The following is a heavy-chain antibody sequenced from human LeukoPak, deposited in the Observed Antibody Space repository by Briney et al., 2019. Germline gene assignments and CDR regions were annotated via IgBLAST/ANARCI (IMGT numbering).Heavy chain of an antibody. V-gene: IGHV4-59*11. Sequence: SAILFFTYTVAGVSITSHFWSWIRKSPGQGLEWIGYAYFNGITNYNPSLKSRVTISVDTSKNKFSLRLSSVTAADTAVYYCARDEGSPGALDHWGQGNLVTVSS. D-gene: IGHD3-10*01. CDR3: ARDEGSPGALDH. CDR2: AYFNGIT. J-gene: IGHJ4*02. CDR1: GVSITSHF.